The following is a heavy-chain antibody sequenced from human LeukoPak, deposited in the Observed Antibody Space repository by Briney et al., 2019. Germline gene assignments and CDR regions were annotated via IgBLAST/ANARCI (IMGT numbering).Heavy chain of an antibody. CDR2: ISGSCGST. D-gene: IGHD2-2*01. CDR1: GFTFSSYA. Sequence: GGSLRLSCAASGFTFSSYAMSWVRQAPGKGLEWVSAISGSCGSTYYADSVKGRFTISRDNSKNTLYLQMNSLRAEDTAVYYCAKDGTYCSSTSCYYYYYGMDVWGQGTTVTVSS. V-gene: IGHV3-23*01. J-gene: IGHJ6*02. CDR3: AKDGTYCSSTSCYYYYYGMDV.